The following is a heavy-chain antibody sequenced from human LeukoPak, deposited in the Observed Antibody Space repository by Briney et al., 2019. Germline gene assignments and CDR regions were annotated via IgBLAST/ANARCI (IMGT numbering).Heavy chain of an antibody. Sequence: PSETLSLTCTVSGGSISSSSYYWAWIRQPPGKGLEWIGSIYYSGSTHYNPSLKSRVTISVDTSKNQFSLKLSSVTAADTAVYYCAREYASGYFDYWGQGTLATVSS. CDR2: IYYSGST. V-gene: IGHV4-39*01. CDR1: GGSISSSSYY. CDR3: AREYASGYFDY. J-gene: IGHJ4*02. D-gene: IGHD2-2*01.